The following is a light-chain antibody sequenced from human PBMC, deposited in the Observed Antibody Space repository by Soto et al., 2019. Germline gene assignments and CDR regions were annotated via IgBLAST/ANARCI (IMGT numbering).Light chain of an antibody. J-gene: IGLJ3*02. CDR2: EVN. V-gene: IGLV2-23*02. Sequence: QSVLTQPASVSGSPGQSITISCTGTSNDVGGYNLVSWFQQHPGKAPKLMISEVNKRPSGVSNRFSGSKSANPASLTISGLQAEDEADYYCCSHVGGSSPQWVFGGGTKLTVL. CDR3: CSHVGGSSPQWV. CDR1: SNDVGGYNL.